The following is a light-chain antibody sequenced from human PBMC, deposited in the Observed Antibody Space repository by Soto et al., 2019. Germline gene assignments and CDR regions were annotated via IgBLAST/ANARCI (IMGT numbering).Light chain of an antibody. CDR3: QQYGNSPRT. V-gene: IGKV3-20*01. CDR2: GAS. CDR1: QSISSSIY. Sequence: EIVLTQSAGTLSLSPGERATLSCRASQSISSSIYLAWYQQKAGQAPSLLICGASSRATGIPDRFSGSGSGTDFTLTMSRLEPEDVAVYYCQQYGNSPRTFGQGTKVDIK. J-gene: IGKJ1*01.